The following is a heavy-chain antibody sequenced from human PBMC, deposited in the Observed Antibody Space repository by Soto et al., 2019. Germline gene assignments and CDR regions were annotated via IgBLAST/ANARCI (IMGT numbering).Heavy chain of an antibody. D-gene: IGHD2-2*01. Sequence: SVKVSCKASGGTFSSYAISWVRQAPGQGLEWMGGIIPIFGTANYAQKFQGRVTITADESTSTAYMELSSLRSEDTAVYYCARDGGYCSSTSCSLYYYYGMDVWGQGTTVTVTS. J-gene: IGHJ6*02. CDR2: IIPIFGTA. V-gene: IGHV1-69*13. CDR1: GGTFSSYA. CDR3: ARDGGYCSSTSCSLYYYYGMDV.